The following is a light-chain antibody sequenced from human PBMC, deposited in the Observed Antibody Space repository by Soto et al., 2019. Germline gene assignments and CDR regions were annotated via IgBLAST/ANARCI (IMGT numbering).Light chain of an antibody. CDR3: LQYRTLAS. CDR2: KAS. Sequence: EIQMTQSPSTLSASVGDRVTITCRASQSISDWLAWYQQKPGEIPKLLIYKASTLETGVPSRFSGGGSETDFTLTISSLQPDDFATYYCLQYRTLASFGQGTKVEIK. V-gene: IGKV1-5*03. CDR1: QSISDW. J-gene: IGKJ1*01.